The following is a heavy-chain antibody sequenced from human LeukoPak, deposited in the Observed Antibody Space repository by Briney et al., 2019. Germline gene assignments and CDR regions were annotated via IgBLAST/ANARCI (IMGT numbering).Heavy chain of an antibody. CDR3: ARGYHCSGGSCYSEIDY. CDR2: INTNTGNP. V-gene: IGHV7-4-1*02. CDR1: GYTFTSYA. J-gene: IGHJ4*02. D-gene: IGHD2-15*01. Sequence: ASVKVSCKASGYTFTSYAMNWVRQAPGQGLEWMGWINTNTGNPTYAQGFTGRFVFSLDTSVSTAYLQISSLKAEDTAVHYCARGYHCSGGSCYSEIDYWGQGTLVTVSS.